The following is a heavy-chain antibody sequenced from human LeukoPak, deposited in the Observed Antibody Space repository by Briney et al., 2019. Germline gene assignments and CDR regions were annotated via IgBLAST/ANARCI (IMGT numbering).Heavy chain of an antibody. J-gene: IGHJ2*01. Sequence: GGSLRLSCAASGFTFSSYAMNWVRQVPGKGLEWVSAISGSGGSTYYADSVKGRFTFSRDNSKNTLYLQMNSLRVEDTAVYFCAKEKRYSDYGFDLWGRGTLVTVSS. CDR3: AKEKRYSDYGFDL. CDR2: ISGSGGST. V-gene: IGHV3-23*01. CDR1: GFTFSSYA. D-gene: IGHD4-11*01.